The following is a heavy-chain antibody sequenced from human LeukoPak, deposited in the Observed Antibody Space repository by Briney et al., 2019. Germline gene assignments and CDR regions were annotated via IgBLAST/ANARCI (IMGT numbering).Heavy chain of an antibody. CDR1: GGSINSNGYY. V-gene: IGHV4-39*07. CDR3: ARDRGSSGWSLNWFDP. CDR2: IYYSGST. J-gene: IGHJ5*02. D-gene: IGHD6-19*01. Sequence: SETLSLTCTVSGGSINSNGYYWGWIRQPPGKGLEWIGNIYYSGSTYYNPSLKSRVTISIDTSKNQFSLKLSSVTAADTAVYYCARDRGSSGWSLNWFDPWGQGTLVTVSS.